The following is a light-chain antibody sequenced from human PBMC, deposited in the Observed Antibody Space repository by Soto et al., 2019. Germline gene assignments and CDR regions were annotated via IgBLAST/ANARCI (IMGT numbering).Light chain of an antibody. V-gene: IGKV1-39*01. CDR3: QQSHSTPLT. Sequence: DIQMTQSPSSLSASVGDRVTITCRASQSISNYLNWYQQKPGKAPKLLIYGASSLQSGVPSRFSGSASGTDFTLTISSLQPEDFATYYCQQSHSTPLTFGGGTKVEIK. CDR1: QSISNY. CDR2: GAS. J-gene: IGKJ4*01.